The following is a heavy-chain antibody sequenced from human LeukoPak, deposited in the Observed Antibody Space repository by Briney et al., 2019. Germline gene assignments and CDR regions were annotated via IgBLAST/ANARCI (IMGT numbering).Heavy chain of an antibody. Sequence: GGSLRLSCAASGFTFSTYSMNWVRQAPGKGLEWVSCISTRSTYIYYADSVKGRFTISRDNVKNSLYLQMNSLRAEDTAVYYCARVKIIAAAGTLWFDPWGQGTLVTVSS. D-gene: IGHD6-13*01. V-gene: IGHV3-21*01. J-gene: IGHJ5*02. CDR3: ARVKIIAAAGTLWFDP. CDR1: GFTFSTYS. CDR2: ISTRSTYI.